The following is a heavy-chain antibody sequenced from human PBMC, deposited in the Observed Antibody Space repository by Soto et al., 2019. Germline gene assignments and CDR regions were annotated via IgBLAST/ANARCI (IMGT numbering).Heavy chain of an antibody. V-gene: IGHV4-38-2*01. D-gene: IGHD3-22*01. CDR2: VYHSGST. Sequence: SETLSLTCAVSGYSISSGYYWGWIRQPPGKGLEWIGSVYHSGSTYYNPSLKSRVTISVDTSKNQFSLKLSSVTAADTAVYYCARSTTYYYDSSGYYSLGYFDYWGQGTLVTVSS. CDR3: ARSTTYYYDSSGYYSLGYFDY. CDR1: GYSISSGYY. J-gene: IGHJ4*02.